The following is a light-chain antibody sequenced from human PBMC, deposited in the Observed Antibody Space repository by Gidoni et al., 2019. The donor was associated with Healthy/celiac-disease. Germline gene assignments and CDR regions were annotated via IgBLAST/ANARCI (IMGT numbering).Light chain of an antibody. J-gene: IGLJ1*01. CDR3: QSYDSSLSAPYV. CDR1: SSNIGAGYD. Sequence: QSVLTPPPSVSAAPGQRVTISCTGSSSNIGAGYDVHWYQQLPGTAPKLLIYGNSNRPSGVPDRFSGSKSGTSASLAITGLQAEDEADYYCQSYDSSLSAPYVFGTGTKVTVL. V-gene: IGLV1-40*01. CDR2: GNS.